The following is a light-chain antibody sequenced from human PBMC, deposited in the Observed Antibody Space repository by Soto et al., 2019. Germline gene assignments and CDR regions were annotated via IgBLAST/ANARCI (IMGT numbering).Light chain of an antibody. Sequence: QSVLTQPPSASGSPGQSVTISCTGTRSDVGRYNYVSWYQLHPGKVPKLLIYEVTKRPSGIPDRFSGSKSGNTASLTVSGLQAEDEADYYCSSYAGSNKSVFGTGTKVTVL. CDR1: RSDVGRYNY. CDR2: EVT. CDR3: SSYAGSNKSV. V-gene: IGLV2-8*01. J-gene: IGLJ1*01.